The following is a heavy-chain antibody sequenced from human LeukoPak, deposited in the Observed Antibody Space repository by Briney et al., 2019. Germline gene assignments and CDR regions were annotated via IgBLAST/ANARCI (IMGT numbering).Heavy chain of an antibody. CDR1: GFTFSSYW. D-gene: IGHD3-16*01. Sequence: GGSLRLSCAASGFTFSSYWMSWVRQAPGKGLEGVADTKQDGSEKYYVDSVKGLFTISRDNPKTSLYLQMNSLRAEDTAVYYCARDHPEGDWFDPWGQGTLVTVSS. CDR2: TKQDGSEK. CDR3: ARDHPEGDWFDP. V-gene: IGHV3-7*01. J-gene: IGHJ5*02.